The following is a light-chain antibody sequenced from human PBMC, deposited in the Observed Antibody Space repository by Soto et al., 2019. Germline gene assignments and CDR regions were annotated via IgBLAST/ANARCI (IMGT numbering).Light chain of an antibody. CDR3: QQRGNWPRT. V-gene: IGKV3-11*01. J-gene: IGKJ1*01. CDR1: QSVSNY. Sequence: DIVLTQSPATLSLSPGERATLSCRASQSVSNYLAWYQLKPGQAPRLLLYDASNRATGIPDRFSGSGSGTDVSLAISRLEPAVLPTYFCQQRGNWPRTFGQGTKVDIK. CDR2: DAS.